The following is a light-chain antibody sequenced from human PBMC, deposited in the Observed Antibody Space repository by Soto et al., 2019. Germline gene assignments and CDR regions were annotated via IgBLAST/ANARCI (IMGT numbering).Light chain of an antibody. CDR3: CSNAGSYSYV. Sequence: QSALTQPRSVSGSPGQSVTISCTGTSSDVGGYNYVSWYQQHPGKAPKLMIYDVSKRPSGVPDRFSGSKSGNTASLTISGLQAEDEADCYCCSNAGSYSYVFGTGTKLTVL. CDR2: DVS. CDR1: SSDVGGYNY. V-gene: IGLV2-11*01. J-gene: IGLJ1*01.